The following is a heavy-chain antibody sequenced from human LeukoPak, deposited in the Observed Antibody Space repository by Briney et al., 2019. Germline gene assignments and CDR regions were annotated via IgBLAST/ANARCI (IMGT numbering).Heavy chain of an antibody. D-gene: IGHD3-10*01. Sequence: GGSLRLSCAVSGFTVSSYYMSWVRQAPGKGLEWISVLYSDNTTDFADSVKGRFTISRDNPKNTLYLQMNSLRVEDTAVYYCARGGGTFTEFDYWGQGTLVIVSS. CDR3: ARGGGTFTEFDY. J-gene: IGHJ4*02. CDR2: LYSDNTT. CDR1: GFTVSSYY. V-gene: IGHV3-53*01.